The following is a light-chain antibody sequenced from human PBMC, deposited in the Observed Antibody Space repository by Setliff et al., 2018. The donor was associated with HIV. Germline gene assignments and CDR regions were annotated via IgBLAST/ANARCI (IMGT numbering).Light chain of an antibody. J-gene: IGLJ2*01. CDR2: DVS. V-gene: IGLV2-14*03. CDR1: TSDIGAYNY. CDR3: SSYADGDAHVV. Sequence: QSVLTQPASVSGSPRQSITISCTGTTSDIGAYNYVSWYQQHAGEAPKIIMYDVSHRPSRVSNRFSASKSGNTASLTISGLQAEDEADYYCSSYADGDAHVVFGGGTK.